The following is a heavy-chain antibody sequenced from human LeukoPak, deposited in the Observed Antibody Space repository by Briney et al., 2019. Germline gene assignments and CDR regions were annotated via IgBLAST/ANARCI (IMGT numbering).Heavy chain of an antibody. CDR1: GFTFDDYA. Sequence: TGGSLRLSCAASGFTFDDYAMHWVRQAPGKGLEWVSGISWNSGSIGYADSVKGRFTISRDNAKNSLYLQMNSLRAEDTALYYCARAPSPAALYFDYWGQGTLVTVSS. D-gene: IGHD6-13*01. V-gene: IGHV3-9*01. CDR2: ISWNSGSI. J-gene: IGHJ4*02. CDR3: ARAPSPAALYFDY.